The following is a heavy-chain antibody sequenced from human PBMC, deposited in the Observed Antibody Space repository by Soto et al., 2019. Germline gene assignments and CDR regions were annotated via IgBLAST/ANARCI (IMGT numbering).Heavy chain of an antibody. CDR3: ARRIVLLTALDY. CDR2: INAGNGNT. V-gene: IGHV1-3*01. Sequence: ASVKVSCKASGYTFTSYAMHWVRQAPGQRLEWMGWINAGNGNTKYSQKFQGRVTITRDTSASTAYMELSSLRSEDTAVYYCARRIVLLTALDYWGQGTLVTVSS. CDR1: GYTFTSYA. D-gene: IGHD2-21*02. J-gene: IGHJ4*02.